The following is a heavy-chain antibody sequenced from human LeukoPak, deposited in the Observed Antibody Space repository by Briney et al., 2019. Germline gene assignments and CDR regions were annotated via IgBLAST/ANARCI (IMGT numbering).Heavy chain of an antibody. V-gene: IGHV1-24*01. D-gene: IGHD3-16*02. Sequence: RASVKVSCKVSGYTLTELSMHWVRQAPGKGLEWMGGFDPEDGETIYAQKFQGRVTMTEDTSTDTAYMELSSLRSEDTAVYYCATGLLFGGVIKNDYWGQGTLVTVSS. J-gene: IGHJ4*02. CDR1: GYTLTELS. CDR2: FDPEDGET. CDR3: ATGLLFGGVIKNDY.